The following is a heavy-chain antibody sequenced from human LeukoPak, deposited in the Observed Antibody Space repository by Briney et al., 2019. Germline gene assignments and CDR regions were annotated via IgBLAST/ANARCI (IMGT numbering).Heavy chain of an antibody. J-gene: IGHJ4*02. V-gene: IGHV3-11*01. CDR1: GFIISDYY. D-gene: IGHD6-19*01. CDR3: ARASYSRGWYNDY. CDR2: ISSSGSTT. Sequence: GGSLRLSCAASGFIISDYYMSWIRQAPGKGLEWVSYISSSGSTTYYADSVKGRFTISRDNAKNSMYLQMNSLRAEDTAVYYCARASYSRGWYNDYWGQGTLVTVSS.